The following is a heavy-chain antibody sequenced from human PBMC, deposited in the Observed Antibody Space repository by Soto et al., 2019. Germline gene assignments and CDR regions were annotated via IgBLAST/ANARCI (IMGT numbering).Heavy chain of an antibody. CDR3: VRDRGSGWSHDYYTMDV. D-gene: IGHD6-19*01. J-gene: IGHJ6*02. V-gene: IGHV1-69*13. Sequence: SVKVSCKASGGTFSSYAISWVRQAPGQGLEWMGGIIPIFGTANYAQKFQGRVTITADESTSTAYMELSSLRGEDTAEYYCVRDRGSGWSHDYYTMDVWGQGTTVTVSS. CDR2: IIPIFGTA. CDR1: GGTFSSYA.